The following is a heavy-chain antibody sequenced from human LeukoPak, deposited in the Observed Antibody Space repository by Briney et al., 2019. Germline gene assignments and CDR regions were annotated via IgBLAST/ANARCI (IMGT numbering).Heavy chain of an antibody. D-gene: IGHD3-10*01. Sequence: SETLSLTCTVSGGSISSSSYYWGWIRQPPGKGLEWIGYIYYSGSTKYKSSLKSRVTISVDTSKNQFSLKLSSVTAADTAVYYCARGKEVITMLRGLKPGYYFDYWGQGTLVTVSS. CDR3: ARGKEVITMLRGLKPGYYFDY. V-gene: IGHV4-61*05. CDR1: GGSISSSSYY. CDR2: IYYSGST. J-gene: IGHJ4*02.